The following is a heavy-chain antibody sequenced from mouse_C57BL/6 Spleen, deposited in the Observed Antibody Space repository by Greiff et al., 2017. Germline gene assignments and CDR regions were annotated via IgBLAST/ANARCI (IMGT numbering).Heavy chain of an antibody. Sequence: VQLQQSGAELVMPGASVKLSCKASGYTFTSYWMHWVKQRPGQGLEWIGEIDPSDSCTNYNQKLKGKYTLTVDNSANTAYMQLSSLTSEDSAVYYCARGGITTATWRFAYWGQGTLVTFST. CDR3: ARGGITTATWRFAY. J-gene: IGHJ3*01. V-gene: IGHV1-69*01. CDR2: IDPSDSCT. CDR1: GYTFTSYW. D-gene: IGHD1-1*01.